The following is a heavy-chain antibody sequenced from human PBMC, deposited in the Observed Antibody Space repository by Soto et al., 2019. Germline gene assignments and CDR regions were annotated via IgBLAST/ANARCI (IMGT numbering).Heavy chain of an antibody. J-gene: IGHJ4*02. V-gene: IGHV4-59*01. CDR3: ARARFSSGMLVYNFDY. D-gene: IGHD3-10*01. CDR1: GDSISSYY. Sequence: QVQLQESGPGLVKPSETLSLTCTVSGDSISSYYWSWIRQPPGKGLEWIGYIYYSGSSKYNPSLKSRVTISLDRSKNQFSLKLSSVTTADTAVYHCARARFSSGMLVYNFDYWGQGTLVTVSS. CDR2: IYYSGSS.